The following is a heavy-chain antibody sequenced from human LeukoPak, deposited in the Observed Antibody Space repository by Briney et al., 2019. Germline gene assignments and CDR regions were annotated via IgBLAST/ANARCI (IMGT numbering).Heavy chain of an antibody. CDR2: IKQDGSKK. CDR1: GFPFSSYW. D-gene: IGHD5-24*01. J-gene: IGHJ4*02. V-gene: IGHV3-7*04. CDR3: TRVGYIDEGIDY. Sequence: PGGSLRLSCVASGFPFSSYWMTWVRQAPGKELEWVANIKQDGSKKSYVDSVKGRFTISRDNAKNSLYPQMNSLRAEDTAIYYCTRVGYIDEGIDYWGQGTLVTVSS.